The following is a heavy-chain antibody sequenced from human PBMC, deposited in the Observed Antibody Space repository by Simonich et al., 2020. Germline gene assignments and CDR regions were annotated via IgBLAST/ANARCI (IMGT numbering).Heavy chain of an antibody. CDR3: ARWTATGYYFDY. CDR2: IYSGGSK. J-gene: IGHJ4*02. D-gene: IGHD1-1*01. Sequence: EVQLVESGGGLIQPGGSLRLSCAASGFTVSSNYMSWVRQAPGKGLEWGSVIYSGGSKYYADSVRGRFTISRDNSKNTLYLQINSLRAEDTAVYYCARWTATGYYFDYWGQGTLVTVSS. CDR1: GFTVSSNY. V-gene: IGHV3-53*01.